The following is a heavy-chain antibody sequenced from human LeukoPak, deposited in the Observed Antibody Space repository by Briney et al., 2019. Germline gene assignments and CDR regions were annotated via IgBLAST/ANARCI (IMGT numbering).Heavy chain of an antibody. CDR1: GFTFSSYG. Sequence: GGSLRLSCAASGFTFSSYGMSWVRQAPGKGLEWVSSISGSDATTYYADSVKGRFTISRDNSKNTLYMQMNSLRAEDTALYYCTTLVVVAAGYWGQGTLVTVSS. D-gene: IGHD2-15*01. CDR3: TTLVVVAAGY. V-gene: IGHV3-23*01. CDR2: ISGSDATT. J-gene: IGHJ4*02.